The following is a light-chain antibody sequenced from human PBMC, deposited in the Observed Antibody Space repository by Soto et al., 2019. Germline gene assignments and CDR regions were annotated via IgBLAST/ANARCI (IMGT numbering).Light chain of an antibody. CDR3: QHWHDDSRT. CDR1: QSISIW. Sequence: DIHMTQSPSTLSASVGDRVTITCRASQSISIWLAWYQQKPGKAPNLLIYKTSSLETGVPSRFSGSGSGTEFTLTISSLQPDYFANYYCQHWHDDSRTFGQGTRVEVK. CDR2: KTS. V-gene: IGKV1-5*03. J-gene: IGKJ1*01.